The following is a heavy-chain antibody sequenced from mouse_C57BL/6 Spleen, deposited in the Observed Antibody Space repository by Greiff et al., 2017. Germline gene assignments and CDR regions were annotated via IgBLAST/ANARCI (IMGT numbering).Heavy chain of an antibody. V-gene: IGHV5-16*01. D-gene: IGHD2-3*01. CDR1: GFTFSDYY. CDR3: ARAPYDGYYWYFDV. J-gene: IGHJ1*03. CDR2: INYDGSST. Sequence: EVMLVESEGGLVQPGSSMKLSCTASGFTFSDYYMAWVRQVPEKGLEWVANINYDGSSTYYLDSLKSRFIISRDNAKNILYLQMSSLKSEDTATYYCARAPYDGYYWYFDVWGTGTTVTVSS.